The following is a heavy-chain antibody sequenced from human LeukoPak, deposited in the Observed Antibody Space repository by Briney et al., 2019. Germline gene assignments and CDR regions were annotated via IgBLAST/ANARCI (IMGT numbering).Heavy chain of an antibody. CDR2: ISAYNGNT. CDR1: GYTFTSYG. CDR3: ARVTGPYYFDY. V-gene: IGHV1-18*01. J-gene: IGHJ4*02. Sequence: ASVKVSCKASGYTFTSYGISWVRQAPGQGLEWMGWISAYNGNTNYAQKLQGRVTMTTDTSTGTAYMELGSLRSDDTAVYYCARVTGPYYFDYWGQGTLVTVSS. D-gene: IGHD7-27*01.